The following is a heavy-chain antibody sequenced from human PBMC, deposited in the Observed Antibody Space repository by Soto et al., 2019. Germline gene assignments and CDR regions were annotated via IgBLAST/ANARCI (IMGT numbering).Heavy chain of an antibody. D-gene: IGHD2-21*02. CDR3: APISYCGGDCSNYY. V-gene: IGHV3-23*01. J-gene: IGHJ4*02. CDR1: GFTFSNYA. Sequence: EVQLLESGGGLVQPGGSLRLSCAASGFTFSNYAMSWVRQAPGKGLEWVSSIGGDISGGAGTTYYDDSVKGRFTISRDNYKNTLFLHVNSIRADDTAVYFCAPISYCGGDCSNYYWGQGTLVTVSS. CDR2: ISGGAGTT.